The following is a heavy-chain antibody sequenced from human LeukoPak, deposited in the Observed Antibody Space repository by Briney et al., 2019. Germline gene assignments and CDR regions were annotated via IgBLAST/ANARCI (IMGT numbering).Heavy chain of an antibody. V-gene: IGHV3-30*02. Sequence: GGSLRLSCAASGFTFSSYGMHWVRQAPGKGLEWVAVIWYDGSNKYYADSVKGRFTLSRDNSKNTVYLQMNSLRTEDTAVYYCAKPRGSELDYWGQGILVTVSS. CDR3: AKPRGSELDY. CDR2: IWYDGSNK. J-gene: IGHJ4*02. D-gene: IGHD3-10*01. CDR1: GFTFSSYG.